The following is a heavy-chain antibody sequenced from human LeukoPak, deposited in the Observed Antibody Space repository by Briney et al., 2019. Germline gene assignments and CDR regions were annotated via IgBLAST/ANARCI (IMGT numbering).Heavy chain of an antibody. CDR1: GFTFSSYA. CDR3: AKNRRISYYYDISGYSFDY. V-gene: IGHV3-23*01. Sequence: GGSLRLSCAASGFTFSSYAMSWVRQAPGKGLERGSAISGSGGSTYYADSVKGRFTISRDNSKITLYLQMNSLRAEDTAVYYCAKNRRISYYYDISGYSFDYWGQGTLVTVSS. CDR2: ISGSGGST. D-gene: IGHD3-22*01. J-gene: IGHJ4*02.